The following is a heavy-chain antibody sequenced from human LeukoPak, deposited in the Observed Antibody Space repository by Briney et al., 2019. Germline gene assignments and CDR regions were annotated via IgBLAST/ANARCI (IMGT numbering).Heavy chain of an antibody. V-gene: IGHV1-69*04. CDR3: ARWDNNFFYAFDI. CDR1: GGDFINFA. D-gene: IGHD1-26*01. CDR2: IIPVLDVA. J-gene: IGHJ3*02. Sequence: GASVKVSCKASGGDFINFALNWVRQAPGQGLEWLGRIIPVLDVANSAPKFQGRVTITADKSTSTAYMELSSLRSEDTAVYYCARWDNNFFYAFDIWGQGTLVTVSS.